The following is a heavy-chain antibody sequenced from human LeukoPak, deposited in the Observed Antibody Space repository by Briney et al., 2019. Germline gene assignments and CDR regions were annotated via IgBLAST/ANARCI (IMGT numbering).Heavy chain of an antibody. CDR3: AREVPTTVTTANWFDP. J-gene: IGHJ5*02. CDR2: IYYSGST. D-gene: IGHD4-11*01. CDR1: GVSISSGDYY. V-gene: IGHV4-30-4*01. Sequence: PSETLSLTCTVSGVSISSGDYYWSWIRQPPGKGLEWIGYIYYSGSTYYNPSLKSRVTISVDTSKNQVSLKLSSVTAADTAVYYCAREVPTTVTTANWFDPWGQGTLVTVSS.